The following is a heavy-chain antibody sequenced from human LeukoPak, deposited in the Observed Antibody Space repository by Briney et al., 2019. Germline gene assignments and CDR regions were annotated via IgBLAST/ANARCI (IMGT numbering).Heavy chain of an antibody. CDR3: ARDSAAGFVWVGDAFDI. Sequence: PSETLSLTCTVSGGSISSSSYYWGWIRQPPGKGLEWIGSIYYSGSTYYNPSLKSRVTISVDTSKNQFSLKLSSVTAADTAVYYCARDSAAGFVWVGDAFDIWGQGTMVTVSS. V-gene: IGHV4-39*07. J-gene: IGHJ3*02. CDR2: IYYSGST. D-gene: IGHD6-13*01. CDR1: GGSISSSSYY.